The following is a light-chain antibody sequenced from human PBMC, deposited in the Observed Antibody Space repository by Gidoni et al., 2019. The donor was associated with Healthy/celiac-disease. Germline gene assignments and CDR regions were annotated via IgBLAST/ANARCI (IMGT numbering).Light chain of an antibody. V-gene: IGKV3-11*01. CDR2: DAS. J-gene: IGKJ4*01. Sequence: EIVLTQSPAPLSLSPGERATISCRASQSVSSYLAWYQQKPGQAPRLLIYDASNSATGIPARFSGSGSGTDFTLTISSLEPEDFAVYYCQQRSNWPPVLTFXGXTKVEIK. CDR1: QSVSSY. CDR3: QQRSNWPPVLT.